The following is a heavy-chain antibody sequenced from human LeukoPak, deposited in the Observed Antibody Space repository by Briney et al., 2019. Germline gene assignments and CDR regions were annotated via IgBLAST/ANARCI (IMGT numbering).Heavy chain of an antibody. D-gene: IGHD6-19*01. Sequence: PGGSLRLSCAASGFTVSSNCMSWVRQAPGKGLEWVSVLYGGGSTYYADSVKGRFTISRDNSKNTLYLQMNSLRGEDTAAYYCARGGTPGYSTGWIDYWGQGTLVTVSS. CDR3: ARGGTPGYSTGWIDY. CDR2: LYGGGST. V-gene: IGHV3-53*05. CDR1: GFTVSSNC. J-gene: IGHJ4*02.